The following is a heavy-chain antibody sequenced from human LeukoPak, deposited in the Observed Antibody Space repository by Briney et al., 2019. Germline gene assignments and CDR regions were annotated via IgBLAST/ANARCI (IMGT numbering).Heavy chain of an antibody. CDR2: INYSGST. Sequence: SETLSLTCTVSGGSISSDHWNWIRQPPGKGLECIGYINYSGSTNYNPSLRGRVTISVDTSKNHFSLRLSSVTAADTAVYYCARGSKNYDFWSGYYPPPYYYMDVWGKGTSVTVSS. CDR3: ARGSKNYDFWSGYYPPPYYYMDV. D-gene: IGHD3-3*01. V-gene: IGHV4-59*01. J-gene: IGHJ6*03. CDR1: GGSISSDH.